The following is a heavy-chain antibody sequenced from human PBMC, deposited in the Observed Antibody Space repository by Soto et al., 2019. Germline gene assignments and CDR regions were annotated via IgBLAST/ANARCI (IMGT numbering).Heavy chain of an antibody. CDR1: GGTFDNYA. Sequence: QVQLVQSGAEVKKPGSSVKVSCKXSGGTFDNYAITWVRQAPGQGLEWMAGIIPMLDSANYAEKFQDRVTITADESTSTAYMEVSSLRSEDTAVYYCARTYXXXXXXXXXXXXGMDVWGQGTTVTVSS. CDR3: ARTYXXXXXXXXXXXXGMDV. J-gene: IGHJ6*02. CDR2: IIPMLDSA. V-gene: IGHV1-69*12.